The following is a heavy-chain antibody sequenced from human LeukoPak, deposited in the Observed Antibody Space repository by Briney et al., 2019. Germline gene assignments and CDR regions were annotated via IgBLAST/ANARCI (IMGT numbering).Heavy chain of an antibody. J-gene: IGHJ3*02. V-gene: IGHV3-74*01. CDR2: INSDGSST. CDR3: ARDGYYDSSGQVDAFDI. CDR1: GFTFSSYW. D-gene: IGHD3-22*01. Sequence: PGGSLRLSCAASGFTFSSYWMHWVRHAPGKGLVWVSRINSDGSSTSYADSVKGRFTISRDNAKNTLYLQMNSLRAEDTAVYYCARDGYYDSSGQVDAFDIWGQGTMVTVSS.